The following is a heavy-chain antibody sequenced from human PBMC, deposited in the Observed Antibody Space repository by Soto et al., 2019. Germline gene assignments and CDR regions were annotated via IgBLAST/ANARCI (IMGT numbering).Heavy chain of an antibody. CDR1: GYVFPSYD. J-gene: IGHJ6*03. Sequence: QVQLVQSGAEVKKPGASVRVSCKASGYVFPSYDITWLRQAPGHGLEWMGWVNPGSGYKGYAQNFQGRVTLTRNMSISTVYMELSSLRSEDTAVYYCARADPRHYYMDVWGKGTTVTVSS. V-gene: IGHV1-8*01. CDR3: ARADPRHYYMDV. CDR2: VNPGSGYK.